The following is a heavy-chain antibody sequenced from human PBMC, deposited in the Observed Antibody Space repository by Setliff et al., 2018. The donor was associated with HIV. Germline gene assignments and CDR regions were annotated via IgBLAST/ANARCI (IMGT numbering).Heavy chain of an antibody. CDR3: ARGGGPAEFDY. V-gene: IGHV4-39*07. Sequence: KTSETLSLTCTVSGDSISSNNYYWGWIRQPPGKGLEWIGSIYYSGSTHYKSSLKSRVTISVDTSKNQFSLRLSSVTAADTAVYYCARGGGPAEFDYWGPGTLVTVSS. J-gene: IGHJ4*02. CDR2: IYYSGST. CDR1: GDSISSNNYY.